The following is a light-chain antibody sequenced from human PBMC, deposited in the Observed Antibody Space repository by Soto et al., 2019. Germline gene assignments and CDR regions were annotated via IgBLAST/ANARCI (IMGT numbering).Light chain of an antibody. J-gene: IGKJ2*01. CDR1: QSVSSSY. V-gene: IGKV3-20*01. Sequence: EIVLTQSPGTLSLSPGEKATLSSRASQSVSSSYLAWYQQKPGQAPRLLIYGASSRATGIPDRFSGSGSGTDFTLTISRLEPEDFAVYFCQQYGNSPPNTFGQGTKVDIK. CDR2: GAS. CDR3: QQYGNSPPNT.